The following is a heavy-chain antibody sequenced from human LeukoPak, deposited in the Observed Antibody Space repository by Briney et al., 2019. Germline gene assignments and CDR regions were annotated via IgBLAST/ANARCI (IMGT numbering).Heavy chain of an antibody. CDR2: INHSGST. J-gene: IGHJ1*01. CDR3: ARGGVGAKAVQH. V-gene: IGHV4-34*01. CDR1: GGSLSGYY. D-gene: IGHD1-26*01. Sequence: LETLSLTSAVYGGSLSGYYWSWIRATPGKGVERMGEINHSGSTNYNQSPKSPVTISVHTSQNQFSLQLSSVTAADTAVYYCARGGVGAKAVQHWGQGTLVTVSS.